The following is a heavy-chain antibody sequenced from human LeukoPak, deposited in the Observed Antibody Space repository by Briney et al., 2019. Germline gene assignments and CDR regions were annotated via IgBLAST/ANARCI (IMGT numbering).Heavy chain of an antibody. CDR1: GDSVSSKSAA. CDR3: ARGYYGSGSYYYYYGMDV. J-gene: IGHJ6*02. V-gene: IGHV6-1*01. CDR2: AYYRSKWYH. Sequence: SQTLSLTCAISGDSVSSKSAALNWIRQSPSRGLECLGRAYYRSKWYHDYAVSVKSRITINPDTSKNQFSLQLNSVTPEDTAVYYCARGYYGSGSYYYYYGMDVWGQGTTVTVSS. D-gene: IGHD3-10*01.